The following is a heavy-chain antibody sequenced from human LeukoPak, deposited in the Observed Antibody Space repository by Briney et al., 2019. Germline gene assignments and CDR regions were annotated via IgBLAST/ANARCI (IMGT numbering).Heavy chain of an antibody. CDR3: AKEGAGDAFDI. V-gene: IGHV3-23*01. D-gene: IGHD1-26*01. CDR2: ISGSGGST. J-gene: IGHJ3*02. Sequence: VSAISGSGGSTYYADSVKGRFTISRDNSKNTLYLQMNSLRAEDTAVYYCAKEGAGDAFDIWGQGTMVTVSS.